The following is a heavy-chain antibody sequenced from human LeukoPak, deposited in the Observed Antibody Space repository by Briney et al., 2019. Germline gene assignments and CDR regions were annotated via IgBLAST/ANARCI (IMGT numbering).Heavy chain of an antibody. CDR2: IYYSGST. J-gene: IGHJ5*02. CDR3: AGEAHYDSSAQP. D-gene: IGHD3-22*01. V-gene: IGHV4-39*07. Sequence: PSETLSLTCAVSGGSISSSSYYWGWIRQPPGKGLEWIGSIYYSGSTYYNPSLKSRVTISVDTSKNQFSLKLSSVTAADTAVYYCAGEAHYDSSAQPWGQGTPVTVSS. CDR1: GGSISSSSYY.